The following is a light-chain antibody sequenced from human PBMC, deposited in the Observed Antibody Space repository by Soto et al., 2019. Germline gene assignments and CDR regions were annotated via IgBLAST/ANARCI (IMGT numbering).Light chain of an antibody. J-gene: IGLJ3*02. CDR3: SSYTSTNSWV. CDR1: SSDVGGYNY. CDR2: DVS. V-gene: IGLV2-14*01. Sequence: QSALTQSASVSGSPGQSITISCTGTSSDVGGYNYVSWYQQHPGKAPKLIIYDVSNRPSGVSTRFSGSKSGNTASLTISGVQDEDEADYSCSSYTSTNSWVFGGGTQLTVL.